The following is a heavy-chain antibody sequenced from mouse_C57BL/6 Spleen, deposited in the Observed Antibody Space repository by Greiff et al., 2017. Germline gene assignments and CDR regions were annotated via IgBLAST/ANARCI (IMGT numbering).Heavy chain of an antibody. J-gene: IGHJ4*01. V-gene: IGHV1-62-2*01. D-gene: IGHD1-1*01. CDR2: FYPGSGSI. Sequence: QVQLQQSGAELVKPGASVKLSCKASGYTFTEYTIHWVKQRSGQGLEWIGWFYPGSGSIKYNEKFKDKATLTADKSSSTVYMELSRLTSEDSAVYFCARPLITTVVADYYAMDYWGQGTSGTVSS. CDR3: ARPLITTVVADYYAMDY. CDR1: GYTFTEYT.